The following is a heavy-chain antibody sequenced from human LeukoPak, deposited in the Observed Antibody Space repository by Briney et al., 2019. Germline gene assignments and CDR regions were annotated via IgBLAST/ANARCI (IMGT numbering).Heavy chain of an antibody. J-gene: IGHJ5*02. CDR3: GKDGGQYSSGPEFDP. Sequence: GSLRLSCAASGIVFSNTAMNWARQSPGRGLEWVSAISGGGERTFYADSVKGRFTISRDNSKNMLYLQMNSLRADDTAIYYCGKDGGQYSSGPEFDPRGQGALVTVSS. CDR1: GIVFSNTA. V-gene: IGHV3-23*01. CDR2: ISGGGERT. D-gene: IGHD6-19*01.